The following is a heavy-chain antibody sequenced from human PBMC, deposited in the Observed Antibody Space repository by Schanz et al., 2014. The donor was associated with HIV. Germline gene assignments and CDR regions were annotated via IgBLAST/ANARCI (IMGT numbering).Heavy chain of an antibody. J-gene: IGHJ4*02. CDR2: IGHEGNDI. CDR1: GFDFGVYG. CDR3: ARDLNVGRRFDH. V-gene: IGHV3-33*01. D-gene: IGHD1-26*01. Sequence: QVHLVESGGGVVQPGGSLRLSCAASGFDFGVYGMHWVRQAPGKGPEWVAVIGHEGNDIHYVDSVAGRFSISRDNSKNTLYLQLGSLRTEDTAVYYCARDLNVGRRFDHWGQGTLVTVS.